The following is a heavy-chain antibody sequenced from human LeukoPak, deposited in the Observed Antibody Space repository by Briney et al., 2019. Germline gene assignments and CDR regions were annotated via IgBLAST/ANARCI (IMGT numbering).Heavy chain of an antibody. J-gene: IGHJ4*02. Sequence: GGSLRLSCGASGFTFTTHWIHWVRQAPGKGLVWVSRIKPDGSDTNYADSVKGRFTISRDNAKNSLYLQMNSLRAEDTAVYYCARAVPIDSGSLDYWGQGTLVTVSS. CDR2: IKPDGSDT. CDR3: ARAVPIDSGSLDY. V-gene: IGHV3-74*01. CDR1: GFTFTTHW. D-gene: IGHD1-26*01.